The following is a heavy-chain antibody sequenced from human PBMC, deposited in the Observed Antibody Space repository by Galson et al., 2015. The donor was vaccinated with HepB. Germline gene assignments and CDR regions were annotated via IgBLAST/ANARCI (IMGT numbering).Heavy chain of an antibody. J-gene: IGHJ4*02. Sequence: SLRLSCAASGLTLYRYNMNWVRQAPGKGLEWVASISSGSSYIYYADSVKGRFTISRDNTKNSVSLHMSSLRAEDTAVYHCARDSHCGGYGCYFDYWGQGTLVTVSS. D-gene: IGHD5-12*01. CDR1: GLTLYRYN. CDR2: ISSGSSYI. CDR3: ARDSHCGGYGCYFDY. V-gene: IGHV3-21*01.